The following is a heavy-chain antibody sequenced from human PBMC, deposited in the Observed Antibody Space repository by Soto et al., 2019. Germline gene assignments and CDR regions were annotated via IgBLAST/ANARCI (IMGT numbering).Heavy chain of an antibody. D-gene: IGHD1-26*01. CDR3: VRDRGSYALDF. Sequence: QVQLFQAVAEVKKPGASVKVSCKASGYTFTSYGIIWVRQATGQGLEWMGWISANNGNTNYAQKLQGRVIMTTYTSTSTAYIELRSLRSDATAVYYCVRDRGSYALDFWGQGPLVTVAS. J-gene: IGHJ4*02. CDR2: ISANNGNT. V-gene: IGHV1-18*01. CDR1: GYTFTSYG.